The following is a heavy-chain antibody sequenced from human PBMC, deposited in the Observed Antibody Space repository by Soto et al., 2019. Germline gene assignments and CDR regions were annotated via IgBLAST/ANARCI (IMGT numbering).Heavy chain of an antibody. J-gene: IGHJ6*02. D-gene: IGHD2-15*01. V-gene: IGHV4-30-4*01. Sequence: ASETLSLTCTVSGESISSGDHYWSWVRQSPGEGLEWIGFIYYSGNTYYNPSLKSRVSMSVDTSNNQFSLKLNSVTAADTAVYYCARDAGYSNSVSCYPYNMDVWGQGTTVTVSS. CDR3: ARDAGYSNSVSCYPYNMDV. CDR2: IYYSGNT. CDR1: GESISSGDHY.